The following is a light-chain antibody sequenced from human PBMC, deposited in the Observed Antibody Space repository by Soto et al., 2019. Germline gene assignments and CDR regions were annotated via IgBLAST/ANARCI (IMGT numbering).Light chain of an antibody. CDR1: QNVGSAY. Sequence: EIVLTQSPATLSLSPGERAALSCRASQNVGSAYLAWYQQKSGQAPRLLIYGTSGRAAVVPDRFSGSGSGTDFTLTINRLDPEDFAVYYCQHYGTSPWTFGQGTKVEIK. J-gene: IGKJ1*01. CDR2: GTS. CDR3: QHYGTSPWT. V-gene: IGKV3-20*01.